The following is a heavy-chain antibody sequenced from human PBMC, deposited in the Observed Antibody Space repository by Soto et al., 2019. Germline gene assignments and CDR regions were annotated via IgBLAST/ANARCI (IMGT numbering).Heavy chain of an antibody. J-gene: IGHJ4*02. D-gene: IGHD6-13*01. V-gene: IGHV4-59*01. Sequence: SETLSLTCTVSVGSMRSYFWTWIRQPPGKGLDLIGYIHYSGTTSFFPSYNPSLRSRVTISEDTSKNQFSLKLLSVTTADTAVYFCAAGEASSRNLAPYYLDFWGQGTLVTVS. CDR1: VGSMRSYF. CDR3: AAGEASSRNLAPYYLDF. CDR2: IHYSGTT.